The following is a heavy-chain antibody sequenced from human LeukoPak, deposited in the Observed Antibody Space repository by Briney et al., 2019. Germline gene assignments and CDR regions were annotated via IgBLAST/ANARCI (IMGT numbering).Heavy chain of an antibody. CDR3: ASEYCSGGNCYFDY. CDR2: IFPGDSDT. V-gene: IGHV5-51*03. D-gene: IGHD2-15*01. CDR1: EYSFATYW. J-gene: IGHJ4*02. Sequence: GESLKISCKGSEYSFATYWVGWVRQMPGQGLEWIGIIFPGDSDTRYSPSFQGQVTISADKSISTAYLQWSSLKASDTAIYHCASEYCSGGNCYFDYWGQGNLVTVSS.